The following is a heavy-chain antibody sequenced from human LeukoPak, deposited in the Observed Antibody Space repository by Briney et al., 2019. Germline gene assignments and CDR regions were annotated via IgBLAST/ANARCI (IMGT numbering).Heavy chain of an antibody. Sequence: GGSLRLSCAASGFTFTNFAMSWVRQAPGKGLEWVSAITGSGDDTYYADSVKGRFTISRDNSKNTLYLQMNSLRADDTALYYCAKDGGDYRNYFYYNGMSGWGHGTTVTVSS. V-gene: IGHV3-23*01. CDR2: ITGSGDDT. CDR3: AKDGGDYRNYFYYNGMSG. J-gene: IGHJ6*02. CDR1: GFTFTNFA. D-gene: IGHD4-17*01.